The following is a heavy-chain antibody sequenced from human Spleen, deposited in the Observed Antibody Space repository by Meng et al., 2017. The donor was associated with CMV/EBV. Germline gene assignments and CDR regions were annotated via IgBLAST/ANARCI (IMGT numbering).Heavy chain of an antibody. CDR2: IRNKAYGGTA. Sequence: GEYLKISCTTSGFPFDDFAMTWVRQAPGKGLEWVGFIRNKAYGGTADYAASVKGRLTISRDDSKRIAYLQMNTLKTEDTAVYYCTRRYCSISTCYWSLDYWGQGTLVTVSS. D-gene: IGHD2-2*01. CDR1: GFPFDDFA. CDR3: TRRYCSISTCYWSLDY. V-gene: IGHV3-49*04. J-gene: IGHJ4*02.